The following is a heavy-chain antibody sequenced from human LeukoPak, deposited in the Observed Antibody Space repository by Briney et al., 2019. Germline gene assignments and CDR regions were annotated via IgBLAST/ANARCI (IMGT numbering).Heavy chain of an antibody. CDR1: GFTVSGNY. Sequence: PGGSLRLSCAASGFTVSGNYMSWVRQAPGKWLEWVSVIYSGGSTYYADSVKGRFTISRDNSKNTLYLQMNSLRAEDTAVYYCARDRSPWGGYCYYMDVWGKGTTVTVSS. CDR2: IYSGGST. CDR3: ARDRSPWGGYCYYMDV. V-gene: IGHV3-66*02. J-gene: IGHJ6*03. D-gene: IGHD7-27*01.